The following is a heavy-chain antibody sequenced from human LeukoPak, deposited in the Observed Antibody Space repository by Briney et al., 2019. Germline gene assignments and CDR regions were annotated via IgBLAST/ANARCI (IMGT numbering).Heavy chain of an antibody. J-gene: IGHJ5*02. CDR2: ISDYSDNT. CDR1: GYTFTSYD. Sequence: VASVSVFCGASGYTFTSYDMSWVRHARGQGLEWRGWISDYSDNTNYAQKLQGRHTISADTSTSTAYRELRSLSSDAAALYYCARDLPPYGDLDWFDPWGQGTLVTVSS. D-gene: IGHD4-17*01. V-gene: IGHV1-18*01. CDR3: ARDLPPYGDLDWFDP.